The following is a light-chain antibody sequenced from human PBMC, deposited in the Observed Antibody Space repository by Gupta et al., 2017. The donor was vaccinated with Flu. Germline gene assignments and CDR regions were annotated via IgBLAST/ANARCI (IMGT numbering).Light chain of an antibody. CDR3: QSYDSSLSGHVV. CDR2: GNS. J-gene: IGLJ2*01. CDR1: SANIGAGYE. Sequence: QSVLTPPPSVSGAPGQRVTISCTGSSANIGAGYEVHWYQQLPGTAPQLLIYGNSNRPSGVPDRFSGANSDTSASLAITGLQAEDEADYYCQSYDSSLSGHVVFGGGTKLTVL. V-gene: IGLV1-40*01.